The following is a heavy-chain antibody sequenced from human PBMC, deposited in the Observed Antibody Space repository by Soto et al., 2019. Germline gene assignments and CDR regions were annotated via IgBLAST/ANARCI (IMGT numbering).Heavy chain of an antibody. CDR1: GDSISSGSYY. Sequence: PSETLSLTCTVSGDSISSGSYYWCWIRQPPGKGLEWIGYIYYSGSTYYNPSLKSRVTISVDTSKNQFSLKLSSVTAADTAMYYCARDRRIFGVVIQAPIRYYGMDVWGQGTTVTVSS. CDR3: ARDRRIFGVVIQAPIRYYGMDV. D-gene: IGHD3-3*01. J-gene: IGHJ6*02. CDR2: IYYSGST. V-gene: IGHV4-30-4*01.